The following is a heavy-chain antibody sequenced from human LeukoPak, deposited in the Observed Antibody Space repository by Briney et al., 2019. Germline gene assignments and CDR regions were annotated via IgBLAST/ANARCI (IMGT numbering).Heavy chain of an antibody. CDR2: IYYSGST. J-gene: IGHJ2*01. CDR1: GGSISSYY. V-gene: IGHV4-59*01. CDR3: ARARYFDL. Sequence: PSETLSLTCAVSGGSISSYYWSWIRQPPGRGLEWIGYIYYSGSTNYNPSLKSRVTISVDTSKNQFSLKLSSVTAADTAVYYCARARYFDLWGRGTLVTVSS.